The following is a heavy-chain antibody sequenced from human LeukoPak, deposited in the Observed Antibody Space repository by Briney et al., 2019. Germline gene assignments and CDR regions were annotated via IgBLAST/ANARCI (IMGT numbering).Heavy chain of an antibody. CDR1: GDTFTSYG. V-gene: IGHV1-18*01. CDR2: ISAYNGNT. D-gene: IGHD6-13*01. Sequence: ASVKVSCKASGDTFTSYGISWVRQAPGQGLEWMGWISAYNGNTHYAQKLQGRLTMTTDTSTSTAYMELRSLRSDDTAVYYCAREIAAAWTYFDYWGQGTLVTVSS. J-gene: IGHJ4*02. CDR3: AREIAAAWTYFDY.